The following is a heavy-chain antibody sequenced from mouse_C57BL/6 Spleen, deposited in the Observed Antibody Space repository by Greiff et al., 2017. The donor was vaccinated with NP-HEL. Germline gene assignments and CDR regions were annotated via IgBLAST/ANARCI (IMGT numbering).Heavy chain of an antibody. CDR2: IDPENGDT. CDR3: TRITTVVRYYFDY. Sequence: EVQLQQSGAELVRPGASVKLSCTASGFNIKDDYMHWVKQRPEQGLEWIGWIDPENGDTEYASKFQGKATITADTSSNTAYLQLSSLTSEDTAVYYCTRITTVVRYYFDYWGQGTTLTVSS. J-gene: IGHJ2*01. V-gene: IGHV14-4*01. D-gene: IGHD1-1*01. CDR1: GFNIKDDY.